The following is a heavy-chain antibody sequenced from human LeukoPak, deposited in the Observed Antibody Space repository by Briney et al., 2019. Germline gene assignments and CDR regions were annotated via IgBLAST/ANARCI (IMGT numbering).Heavy chain of an antibody. Sequence: GGSLRLSCAASGFTFSSYAMSWVRQAPGKGLEWVSAISGSGGSTYYADSVKGRFTISRDNSKNTLYLQMNSLRAEDTAVYYCANYYDSSGYYYEYYYYYMDVWGKGTTVTVSS. J-gene: IGHJ6*03. CDR1: GFTFSSYA. CDR2: ISGSGGST. CDR3: ANYYDSSGYYYEYYYYYMDV. V-gene: IGHV3-23*01. D-gene: IGHD3-22*01.